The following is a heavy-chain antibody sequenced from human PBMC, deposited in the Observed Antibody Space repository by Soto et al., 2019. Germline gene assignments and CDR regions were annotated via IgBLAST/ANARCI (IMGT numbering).Heavy chain of an antibody. D-gene: IGHD3-10*01. CDR3: AKEGEEGSGSGFDY. Sequence: GGSLRLSCAASGFTFSSYAMSWVRQAPGKGLEWVSAISGSGGSTYYADSVKGRFTISRDTSKNTLYLQMNSLRAGDTAVYYCAKEGEEGSGSGFDYWGQGTLVTVSS. J-gene: IGHJ4*02. CDR2: ISGSGGST. CDR1: GFTFSSYA. V-gene: IGHV3-23*01.